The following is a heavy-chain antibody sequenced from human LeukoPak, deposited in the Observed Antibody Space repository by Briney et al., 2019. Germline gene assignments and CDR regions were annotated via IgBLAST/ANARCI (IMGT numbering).Heavy chain of an antibody. CDR2: IYPGDSDT. V-gene: IGHV5-51*01. D-gene: IGHD6-6*01. CDR1: GYIFTSFW. Sequence: GESLKISWKGSGYIFTSFWIGWVRQMPGKGLEWMGIIYPGDSDTRYTPPLQGQVTISADKSISTAYLQWSSLKASDTAMYYCARQSISSTQLYYYYGMDVWGQGTTVTVSS. J-gene: IGHJ6*02. CDR3: ARQSISSTQLYYYYGMDV.